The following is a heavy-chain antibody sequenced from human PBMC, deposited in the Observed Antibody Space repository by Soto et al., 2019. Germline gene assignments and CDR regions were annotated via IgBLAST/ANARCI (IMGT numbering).Heavy chain of an antibody. CDR3: ARDMNWLAP. J-gene: IGHJ5*02. V-gene: IGHV3-30-3*01. Sequence: QMQLVQSGGGVVQPGRSLRLSCAASGFTFDTYEMNSVRQAPGKGLEWVAMISFAGTNDYYADSVKGRFTISRDNSNNTLFLHMNSLRVEDTAVSYCARDMNWLAPWGQGSLVTVAS. CDR1: GFTFDTYE. CDR2: ISFAGTND.